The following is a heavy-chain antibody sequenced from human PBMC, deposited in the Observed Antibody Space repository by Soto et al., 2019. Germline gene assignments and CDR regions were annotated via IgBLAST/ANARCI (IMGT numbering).Heavy chain of an antibody. V-gene: IGHV4-59*01. CDR1: GGSISSYY. D-gene: IGHD3-10*01. CDR3: ARARTKRITMVRGVIPHYMDV. Sequence: SSETLSLTCTVSGGSISSYYWSWIRQPPGKGLEWIGYIYYSGSTNYNPSLKSRVTISVDTSKNQFSLKLSSVTAADTAVYYCARARTKRITMVRGVIPHYMDVWGKGTTVTVSS. CDR2: IYYSGST. J-gene: IGHJ6*03.